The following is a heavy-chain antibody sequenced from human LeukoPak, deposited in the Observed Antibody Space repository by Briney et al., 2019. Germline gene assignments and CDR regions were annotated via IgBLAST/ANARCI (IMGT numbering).Heavy chain of an antibody. CDR2: IYYTGNT. Sequence: SETLSLTCTVSGGSISSSSSYWGWIRQPPGKGLEWIGSIYYTGNTYYNPSLKSRVTISVDTSNSQFSLKLTSVTAADTAVYYCARDQGQAYSTGSGVDPWGQGTLVTVSS. CDR3: ARDQGQAYSTGSGVDP. J-gene: IGHJ5*02. D-gene: IGHD3-10*01. V-gene: IGHV4-39*07. CDR1: GGSISSSSSY.